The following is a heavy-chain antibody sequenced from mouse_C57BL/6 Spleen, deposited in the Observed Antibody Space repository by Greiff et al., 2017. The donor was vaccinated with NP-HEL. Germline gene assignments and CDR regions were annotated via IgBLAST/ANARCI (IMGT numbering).Heavy chain of an antibody. D-gene: IGHD1-1*01. CDR3: ARGGDYSYYFDY. V-gene: IGHV5-4*03. CDR1: GFTFSSYA. Sequence: EVMLVESGGGLVKPGGSLKLSCAASGFTFSSYAMSWVRQTPEKRLEWVATISDGGSYTYYPDNVKGRFTISRDNAKNNLYLQMSHLKSEDTAMYYCARGGDYSYYFDYWGQGTTLTVSS. J-gene: IGHJ2*01. CDR2: ISDGGSYT.